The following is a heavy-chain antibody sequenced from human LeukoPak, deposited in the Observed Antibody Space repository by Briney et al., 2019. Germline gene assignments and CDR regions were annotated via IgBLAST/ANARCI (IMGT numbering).Heavy chain of an antibody. Sequence: GGSLRLSCAASGFTFSSYSMNWVRQAPGKGLEWVSSISSSSSCIYYADSVKGRFTISRDNAKNSLYLQMNSLRAEDTAVYYCAREIKYYYDSSGYLRFDYWGQGTLVTVSS. CDR1: GFTFSSYS. CDR3: AREIKYYYDSSGYLRFDY. CDR2: ISSSSSCI. V-gene: IGHV3-21*01. D-gene: IGHD3-22*01. J-gene: IGHJ4*02.